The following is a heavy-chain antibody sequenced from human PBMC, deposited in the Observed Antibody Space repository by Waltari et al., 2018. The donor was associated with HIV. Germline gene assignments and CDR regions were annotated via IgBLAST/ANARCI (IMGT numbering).Heavy chain of an antibody. J-gene: IGHJ3*02. CDR1: GYTFTSHD. CDR2: MNPNIGNT. V-gene: IGHV1-8*01. D-gene: IGHD4-17*01. CDR3: ARDYGAYDAFDI. Sequence: QVQLVQSGAEVKKPGASVKVSCKASGYTFTSHDINWVRQATGQGLEWMGWMNPNIGNTGYAQKFQGRVTITRNTSISTAYRELSSLISEDTAVYYCARDYGAYDAFDIWGQGTMVTVSS.